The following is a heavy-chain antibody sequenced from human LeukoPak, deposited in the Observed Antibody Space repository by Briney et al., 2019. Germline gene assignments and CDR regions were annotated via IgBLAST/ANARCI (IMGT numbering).Heavy chain of an antibody. Sequence: SETLSLTCTVSGGSISGYYWSWIRQPPGKGLEWIGNIYNSGSTNYNPSLKSRVTISVDTSKNQFSLKLTSVTATDTAFYYCARGNTWLTSKWGQGTLVTVSS. V-gene: IGHV4-59*08. D-gene: IGHD3-22*01. J-gene: IGHJ4*02. CDR1: GGSISGYY. CDR2: IYNSGST. CDR3: ARGNTWLTSK.